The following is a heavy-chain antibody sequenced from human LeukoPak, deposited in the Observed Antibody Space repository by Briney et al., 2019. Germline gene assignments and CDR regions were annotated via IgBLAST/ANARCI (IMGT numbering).Heavy chain of an antibody. CDR3: ARHEAHGSGLIDY. V-gene: IGHV4-39*01. CDR1: GGSISSSSHY. Sequence: SEALSLTCTVSGGSISSSSHYWGWIRQPPGKGLEWIGRVYYSGSAYYNPSLKSRVTISVDTSKNQFSLNLRSVTAADTAVYHCARHEAHGSGLIDYWGQGTLVTVSS. D-gene: IGHD3-10*01. CDR2: VYYSGSA. J-gene: IGHJ4*02.